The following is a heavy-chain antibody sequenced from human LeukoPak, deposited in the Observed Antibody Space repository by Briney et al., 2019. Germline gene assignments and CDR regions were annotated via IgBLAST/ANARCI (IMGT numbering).Heavy chain of an antibody. CDR1: GFTFNNYA. J-gene: IGHJ4*02. D-gene: IGHD4-17*01. V-gene: IGHV3-23*01. CDR3: ARDYADYVGYFFFDY. CDR2: ISGGGETT. Sequence: PGGSLRLPCAASGFTFNNYAMNWVRQAPGKGLEWVSSISGGGETTYYADSAKGQFTISRDNSQNTLYLQMNSLRAEDTAVYYCARDYADYVGYFFFDYWGQGTLVTVSS.